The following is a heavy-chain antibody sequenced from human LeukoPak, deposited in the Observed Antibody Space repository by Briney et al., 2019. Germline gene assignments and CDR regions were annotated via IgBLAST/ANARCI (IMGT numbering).Heavy chain of an antibody. Sequence: GASVKVSCKASGYTFTSYYMHWVRQAPGQGLEWMGIINPSGGSTSYAQKFQGRVTITADKSTSTAYMELSSLRSEDTAVYYCARDLPGIAVASGWFDPWGQGTLVTVSS. CDR3: ARDLPGIAVASGWFDP. J-gene: IGHJ5*02. CDR1: GYTFTSYY. CDR2: INPSGGST. D-gene: IGHD6-19*01. V-gene: IGHV1-46*01.